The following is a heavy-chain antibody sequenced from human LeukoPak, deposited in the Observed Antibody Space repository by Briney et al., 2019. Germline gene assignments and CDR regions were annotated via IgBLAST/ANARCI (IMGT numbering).Heavy chain of an antibody. Sequence: PGGSLRLSCAASGFTFSSYGMHWVRQAPGKGLEWVAVISYDGSNKYYADSVKGRFTISRDNSKNTVYLQMNSLRAEDTAVYYCARKPPGRQQPMLNWGQGTLVTVSS. V-gene: IGHV3-30*03. J-gene: IGHJ4*02. CDR3: ARKPPGRQQPMLN. CDR2: ISYDGSNK. CDR1: GFTFSSYG. D-gene: IGHD6-13*01.